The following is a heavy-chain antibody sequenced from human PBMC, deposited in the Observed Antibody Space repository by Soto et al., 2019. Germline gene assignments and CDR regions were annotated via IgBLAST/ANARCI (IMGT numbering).Heavy chain of an antibody. CDR3: ARGVQLLYGYYFDY. V-gene: IGHV4-30-2*01. CDR2: IYHSGST. D-gene: IGHD2-2*02. J-gene: IGHJ4*02. CDR1: GVSISSGGYS. Sequence: SETLSLTCAVSGVSISSGGYSWSWIRQPPGKGLEWIGYIYHSGSTYYNPSLTSRVTISVDRSKNQFSLKLSSVTAADTAVYYCARGVQLLYGYYFDYWGQGTLVTVSS.